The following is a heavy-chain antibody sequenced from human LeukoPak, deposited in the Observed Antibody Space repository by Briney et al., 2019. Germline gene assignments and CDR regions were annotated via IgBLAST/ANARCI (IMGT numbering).Heavy chain of an antibody. CDR2: IKPNSGGT. CDR1: EYTFTGYY. Sequence: ASVKVSCKGSEYTFTGYYMHWVRQAPGQGLEWMGWIKPNSGGTNYAQKFQGRVTMTRDTSTSTVYMELSSLRSEDTAVYYCARVYIDPSIAAPPMPFDYWGQGTLVTVSS. CDR3: ARVYIDPSIAAPPMPFDY. V-gene: IGHV1-2*02. D-gene: IGHD6-6*01. J-gene: IGHJ4*02.